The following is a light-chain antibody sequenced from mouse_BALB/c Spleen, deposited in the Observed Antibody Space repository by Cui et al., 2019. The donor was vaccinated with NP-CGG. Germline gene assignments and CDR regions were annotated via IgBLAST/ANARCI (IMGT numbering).Light chain of an antibody. CDR2: GTN. Sequence: QAVVTQESALTTSPGGTVTLTCRSSTETVTTNNFANWVQEKPDHLFTGLIGGTNNRAPGVPARFSGSLIGDKAALTITGAQTEDEAIYFCTLWYSNHWVFGGGTKLTVL. CDR1: TETVTTNNF. V-gene: IGLV1*01. CDR3: TLWYSNHWV. J-gene: IGLJ1*01.